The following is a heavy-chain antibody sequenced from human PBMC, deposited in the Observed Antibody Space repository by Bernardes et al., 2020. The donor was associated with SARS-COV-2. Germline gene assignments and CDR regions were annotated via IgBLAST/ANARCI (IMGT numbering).Heavy chain of an antibody. CDR1: GFNFDEYA. D-gene: IGHD3-3*01. CDR3: GKDSIDYWSGPTDRTFRSDGMDV. Sequence: GGSLRFSCATSGFNFDEYAMYWVRQVPGKGLECVALLSWDEGSAYYAESVRGRFTISRDNRKKSLYLQMNSLRAEDTAIYYCGKDSIDYWSGPTDRTFRSDGMDVWGQGTTVTVSS. V-gene: IGHV3-43D*04. CDR2: LSWDEGSA. J-gene: IGHJ6*02.